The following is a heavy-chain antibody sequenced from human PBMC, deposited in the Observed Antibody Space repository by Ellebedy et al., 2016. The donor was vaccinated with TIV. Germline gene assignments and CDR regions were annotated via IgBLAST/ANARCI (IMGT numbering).Heavy chain of an antibody. Sequence: GESLKISCATSGFRFSSFWMTWVRQAPGKGLECVAAISEIGGSTFYADSVKGRFTISRDNAKNSLYLQMNSLRAEDTAVYYCTTDPSVVATISRFDYWGQGTLVTVSS. J-gene: IGHJ4*02. D-gene: IGHD5-12*01. V-gene: IGHV3-23*01. CDR3: TTDPSVVATISRFDY. CDR2: ISEIGGST. CDR1: GFRFSSFW.